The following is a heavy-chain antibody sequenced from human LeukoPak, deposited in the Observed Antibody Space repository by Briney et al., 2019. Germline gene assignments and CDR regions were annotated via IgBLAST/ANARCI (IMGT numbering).Heavy chain of an antibody. J-gene: IGHJ4*02. CDR2: INPNSGGT. V-gene: IGHV1-2*02. Sequence: GASVKVSCKASGYTFTGYYMHWVRQAPGQGLEWMGWINPNSGGTNYAQKFQGRVTMTRDTSISTAYMELSRLRSDDTAVYYCARAYSSSTSCYTAGYWGQGTLVTVSS. CDR1: GYTFTGYY. D-gene: IGHD2-2*02. CDR3: ARAYSSSTSCYTAGY.